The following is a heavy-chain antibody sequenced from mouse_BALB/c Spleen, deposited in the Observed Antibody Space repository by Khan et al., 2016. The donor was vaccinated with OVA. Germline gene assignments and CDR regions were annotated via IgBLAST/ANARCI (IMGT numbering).Heavy chain of an antibody. V-gene: IGHV1-18*01. CDR2: INPKNGVT. CDR1: GYTFTENT. CDR3: ARDAGRY. Sequence: AQLQQSGPELVKPGASVKISCKTSGYTFTENTLHWVKQSHGKSLEWIGVINPKNGVTSYNQKFKGKVTLTVDKSSSTAYMEFRSLTSEDSAVYYCARDAGRYWGQGTSVTVSS. D-gene: IGHD3-3*01. J-gene: IGHJ4*01.